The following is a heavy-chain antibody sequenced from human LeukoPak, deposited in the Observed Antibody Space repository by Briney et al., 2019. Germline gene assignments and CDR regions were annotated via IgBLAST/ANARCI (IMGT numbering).Heavy chain of an antibody. CDR3: AKDRRSSGPYNWFDP. J-gene: IGHJ5*02. CDR1: GFIFSNYA. D-gene: IGHD3-22*01. CDR2: ISGSGDDT. Sequence: GESLRLSCAASGFIFSNYAMNWVRQAPGKGLEWVSAISGSGDDTYYADSVKGLFTISRDNSKNTLYLQMNRLRAEDTAIYYCAKDRRSSGPYNWFDPWGQGTLVTVSS. V-gene: IGHV3-23*01.